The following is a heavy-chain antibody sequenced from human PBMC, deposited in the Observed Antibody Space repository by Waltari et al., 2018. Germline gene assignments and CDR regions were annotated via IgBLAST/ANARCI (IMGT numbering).Heavy chain of an antibody. J-gene: IGHJ6*03. CDR2: IDYSGST. CDR1: GGSISSYS. Sequence: QLQLQESGPGLVKPSETLSLTCTVPGGSISSYSWSWIRQPPGQGLEWIGYIDYSGSTNYNPALKSRVTISVDTSKNQFSLKLSSVTAADTAVYYCARADRGYCSGGSCYSREYYYYYMDVWGKGTTVTVSS. CDR3: ARADRGYCSGGSCYSREYYYYYMDV. V-gene: IGHV4-59*01. D-gene: IGHD2-15*01.